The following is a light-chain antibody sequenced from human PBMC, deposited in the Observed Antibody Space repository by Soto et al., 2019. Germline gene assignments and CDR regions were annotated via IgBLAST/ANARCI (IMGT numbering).Light chain of an antibody. CDR2: EGS. CDR3: CSYAGSSTWV. J-gene: IGLJ3*02. CDR1: SSDGGSYNL. V-gene: IGLV2-23*01. Sequence: QSALTQPASVSGSPGQSITISCTGTSSDGGSYNLVSWYQQHPGKAPKLMIYEGSKRPSGVSNRFSGSKSGNTASLTISGLQAEDEADYDCCSYAGSSTWVFGGGTKLTVL.